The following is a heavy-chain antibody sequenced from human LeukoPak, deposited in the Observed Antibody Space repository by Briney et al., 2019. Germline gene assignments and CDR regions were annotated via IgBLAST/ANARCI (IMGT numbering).Heavy chain of an antibody. CDR1: GFTFSSYE. V-gene: IGHV3-21*01. Sequence: GGSLRLSCAASGFTFSSYEMNWVRQAPGKGLEWVSSISGDSTDIYYADSVRGRFTISRDNAKNSLYLQMNSLRVEDTAVYYCARDFMYSISCTGCWGQGTLVTVSS. D-gene: IGHD6-13*01. CDR2: ISGDSTDI. CDR3: ARDFMYSISCTGC. J-gene: IGHJ4*02.